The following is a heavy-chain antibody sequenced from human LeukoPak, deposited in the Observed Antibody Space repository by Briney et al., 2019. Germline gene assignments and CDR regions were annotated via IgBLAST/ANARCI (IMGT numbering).Heavy chain of an antibody. J-gene: IGHJ4*02. Sequence: ASVKVSCKASGYTFTSYYLHWVRQAPGQEFEWVGIIRPNGGSTTYAQRFQGRVSMTRDTSTSTVYMELSSLRSEDTAVYYCARALSPYDILTGIDYWGQGTLVTVSS. CDR3: ARALSPYDILTGIDY. CDR2: IRPNGGST. D-gene: IGHD3-9*01. V-gene: IGHV1-46*01. CDR1: GYTFTSYY.